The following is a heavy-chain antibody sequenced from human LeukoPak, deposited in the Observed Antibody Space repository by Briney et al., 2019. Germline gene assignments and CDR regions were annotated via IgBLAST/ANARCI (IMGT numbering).Heavy chain of an antibody. D-gene: IGHD2-2*01. J-gene: IGHJ5*02. CDR3: ARGALGYCSSTSCGKNWFDP. Sequence: SETLSLTCAVYGGSFSGYYWSWIRQPPGKGLEWIGEINHSGSTNYNPSLKSRVTISVDTSKNQFSLKLSSVTAADTAVYYCARGALGYCSSTSCGKNWFDPWGQGTLVTVSS. CDR1: GGSFSGYY. CDR2: INHSGST. V-gene: IGHV4-34*01.